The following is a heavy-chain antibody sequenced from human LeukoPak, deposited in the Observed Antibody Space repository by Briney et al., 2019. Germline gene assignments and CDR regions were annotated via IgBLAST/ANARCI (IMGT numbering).Heavy chain of an antibody. V-gene: IGHV3-64D*06. Sequence: GGSLRLSCAASGFSFGDFAMTWVRRAPGKGLEYVSAMSVVTDRTFYADSVMGRFTISRDNSANTLYLQMSSLRPEDTAVYYCAKPARGSGIQDGFDSWGQGTLVTVSS. D-gene: IGHD3-10*01. CDR2: MSVVTDRT. CDR1: GFSFGDFA. CDR3: AKPARGSGIQDGFDS. J-gene: IGHJ4*02.